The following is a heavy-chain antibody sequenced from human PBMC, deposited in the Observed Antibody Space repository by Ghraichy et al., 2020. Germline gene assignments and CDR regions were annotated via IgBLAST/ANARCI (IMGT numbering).Heavy chain of an antibody. CDR3: AKDAGIQLWMYYFDY. CDR2: ISYDGSNK. CDR1: GFTFSSYG. D-gene: IGHD5-18*01. Sequence: SLNISCAASGFTFSSYGMHWVRQAPGKGLEWVAVISYDGSNKYYADSVKGRFTISRDNSKNTLYLQMNSLRAEDTAVYYCAKDAGIQLWMYYFDYWGQGTLVTVSS. J-gene: IGHJ4*02. V-gene: IGHV3-30*18.